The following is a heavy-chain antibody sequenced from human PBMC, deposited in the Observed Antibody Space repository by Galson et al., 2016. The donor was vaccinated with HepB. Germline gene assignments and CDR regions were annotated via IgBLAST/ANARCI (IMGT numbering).Heavy chain of an antibody. J-gene: IGHJ6*02. CDR1: GDSVSSHSAA. D-gene: IGHD1/OR15-1a*01. V-gene: IGHV6-1*01. CDR3: VEQRKGAPYGMDV. Sequence: CAISGDSVSSHSAAWNWIRQSPSRGLEWLGRTYYRSKWYNDYAVSVKSRIIVNPDTSKNQFSLQLNSATPEDTAVYYCVEQRKGAPYGMDVWGQGTTVTVSS. CDR2: TYYRSKWYN.